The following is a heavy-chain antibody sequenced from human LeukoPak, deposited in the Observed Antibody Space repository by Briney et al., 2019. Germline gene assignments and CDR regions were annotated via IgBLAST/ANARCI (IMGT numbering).Heavy chain of an antibody. D-gene: IGHD3-9*01. V-gene: IGHV4-30-4*01. CDR3: ARGRASDILTGYYKTFRHFDY. Sequence: SETLSLTCTVSGGSVGSADYYWNWIRQPPGKGLEWIGYIYYTGITYYNPSLKSRITMSVDTSKNQFSLKLSSVTAADTAVYYCARGRASDILTGYYKTFRHFDYWGQGTLVTVSS. J-gene: IGHJ4*02. CDR2: IYYTGIT. CDR1: GGSVGSADYY.